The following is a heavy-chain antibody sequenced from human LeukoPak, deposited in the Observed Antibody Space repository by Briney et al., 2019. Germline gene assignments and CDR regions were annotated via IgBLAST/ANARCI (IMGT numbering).Heavy chain of an antibody. CDR2: INEDGRAK. CDR1: GFTFSTYW. D-gene: IGHD3-10*01. CDR3: ARPYYGSADY. J-gene: IGHJ4*02. V-gene: IGHV3-7*03. Sequence: GGSLRLSCVASGFTFSTYWMSWVRQAPGKGLEWVANINEDGRAKYYVDSVMGRFTISRDNAKNSLYLQMNSLRAEDTAVYYCARPYYGSADYWGQGTLVIVSS.